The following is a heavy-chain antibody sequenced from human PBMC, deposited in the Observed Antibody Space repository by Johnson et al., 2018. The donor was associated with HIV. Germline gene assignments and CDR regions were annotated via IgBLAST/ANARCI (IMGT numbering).Heavy chain of an antibody. D-gene: IGHD6-6*01. J-gene: IGHJ3*02. CDR1: GFTFSGSA. CDR3: AKAVAARPQGNDGAFDI. Sequence: EVQLVESGGGLVQPGGSLKLSCAASGFTFSGSAMHWVRQASGKGLEWVGRIRSKANSYATAYAASVKGRFTISRDNSKNTLYLQMNSLRAEDTAVYYCAKAVAARPQGNDGAFDIWGQGTMVTVSS. V-gene: IGHV3-73*02. CDR2: IRSKANSYAT.